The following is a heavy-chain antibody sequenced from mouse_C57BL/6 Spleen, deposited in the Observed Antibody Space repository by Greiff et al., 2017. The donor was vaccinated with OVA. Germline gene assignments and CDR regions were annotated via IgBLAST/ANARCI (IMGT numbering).Heavy chain of an antibody. CDR3: ARDAGTYGLDY. CDR2: SRNKANDYTT. CDR1: GFTFSDFY. Sequence: EVKVVESGGGLVQSGRSLRLSCATSGFTFSDFYMEWVRQAPGKGLEWIAASRNKANDYTTEYSASVKGRFIVSRDTSQSILYLQMNALRAEDTAIYYCARDAGTYGLDYWGQGTTLTVSS. J-gene: IGHJ2*01. V-gene: IGHV7-1*01. D-gene: IGHD1-1*01.